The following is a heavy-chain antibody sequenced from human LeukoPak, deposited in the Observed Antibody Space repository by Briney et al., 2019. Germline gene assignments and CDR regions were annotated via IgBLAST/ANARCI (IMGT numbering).Heavy chain of an antibody. CDR1: GGSFSGYY. D-gene: IGHD2-15*01. CDR3: ARHHCSSSTCSSPYNWFDP. Sequence: SETLSLTCAVYGGSFSGYYWSWIRQPPGKGLEWIGEINHSGSTNYNPSLKSRVTISGDTSKNQFSLKLSSVTAADTAVYYCARHHCSSSTCSSPYNWFDPWGQGTLVTVSS. J-gene: IGHJ5*02. V-gene: IGHV4-34*01. CDR2: INHSGST.